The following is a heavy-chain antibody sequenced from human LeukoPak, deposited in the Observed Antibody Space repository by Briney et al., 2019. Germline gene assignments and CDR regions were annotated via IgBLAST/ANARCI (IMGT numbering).Heavy chain of an antibody. V-gene: IGHV1-69*05. CDR1: GASFTSYA. CDR3: ARELKTAVSVYYFDY. D-gene: IGHD6-19*01. CDR2: IIPIFGTA. Sequence: SVKLSCKGTGASFTSYAISWVRHAPGQALEWMGVIIPIFGTANYAQKFQGRVTMTTDISKSTAYMEPSSLGSDDTDVYDCARELKTAVSVYYFDYWGQGTLVTVSS. J-gene: IGHJ4*02.